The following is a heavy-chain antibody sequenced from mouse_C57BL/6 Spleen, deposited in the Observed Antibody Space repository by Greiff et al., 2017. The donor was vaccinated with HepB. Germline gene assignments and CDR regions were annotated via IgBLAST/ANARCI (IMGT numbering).Heavy chain of an antibody. CDR3: AREDYGSGFAY. J-gene: IGHJ3*01. D-gene: IGHD1-1*01. CDR2: ISYDGSN. CDR1: GYSITSGYY. V-gene: IGHV3-6*01. Sequence: EVKVEESGPGLVKPSQSLSLTCSVTGYSITSGYYWNWIRQFPGNKLEWMGYISYDGSNNYNPSLKNRISITRDTSKNQFFLKLNSVTTEDTATYYCAREDYGSGFAYWGQGTLVTVSA.